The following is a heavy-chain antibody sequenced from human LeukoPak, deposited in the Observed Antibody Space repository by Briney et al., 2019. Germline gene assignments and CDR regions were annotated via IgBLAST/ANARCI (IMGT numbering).Heavy chain of an antibody. CDR2: IYYSGST. CDR3: ARHAYSNTSPLDY. D-gene: IGHD6-6*01. CDR1: GGSISSSSYY. J-gene: IGHJ4*02. Sequence: PSETLSLTCTVSGGSISSSSYYWGWIRQPPGKGLEWIGSIYYSGSTYYNPSLKSRVTISVDTSKNQFSLKLNSVTAADTAVYYCARHAYSNTSPLDYWGQGTLVTVSS. V-gene: IGHV4-39*07.